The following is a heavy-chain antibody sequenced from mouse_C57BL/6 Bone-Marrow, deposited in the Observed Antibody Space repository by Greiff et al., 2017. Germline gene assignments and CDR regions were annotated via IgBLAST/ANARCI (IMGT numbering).Heavy chain of an antibody. J-gene: IGHJ3*01. D-gene: IGHD3-2*02. CDR1: GYTFTSYW. CDR3: ARWCSSGPFAY. Sequence: QVHVKQPGAELVKPGASVKLSCKASGYTFTSYWMHWVKQRPGQGLEWIGNINPSNGGTNYNEKFKSKATLTVDKDASTAYMQRSSLTSEDSSVYYCARWCSSGPFAYWGQGTLVTVSA. CDR2: INPSNGGT. V-gene: IGHV1-53*01.